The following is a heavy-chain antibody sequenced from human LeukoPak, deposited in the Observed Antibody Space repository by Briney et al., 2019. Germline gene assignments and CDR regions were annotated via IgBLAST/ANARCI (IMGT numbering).Heavy chain of an antibody. CDR1: GGSISSTNYF. CDR3: AREVNIVSDSDAFDV. D-gene: IGHD2/OR15-2a*01. J-gene: IGHJ3*01. Sequence: SQTLSLTCTVSGGSISSTNYFWSWVRQSPGKALEWIAYIDYSGSAHYNPSLRSRSIISINTSKNQFALTMTSMTAADTAVYYCAREVNIVSDSDAFDVWGQGTMVIVSS. V-gene: IGHV4-30-4*01. CDR2: IDYSGSA.